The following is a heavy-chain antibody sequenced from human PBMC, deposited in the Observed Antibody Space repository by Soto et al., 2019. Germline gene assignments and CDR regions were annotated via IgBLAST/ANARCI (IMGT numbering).Heavy chain of an antibody. CDR3: ARNRGAWVHAAAPED. Sequence: QVQLVESGGGVVQPGRSLRLSCAASGFTFSSYGMHWVRQAPGKGLEWVAVIWYDGSNKYYADSVKGRFTISRDNSKNTLYLQMNSLRAEDTAVYYCARNRGAWVHAAAPEDWGQGTLVTVSS. J-gene: IGHJ4*02. V-gene: IGHV3-33*01. CDR2: IWYDGSNK. D-gene: IGHD1-1*01. CDR1: GFTFSSYG.